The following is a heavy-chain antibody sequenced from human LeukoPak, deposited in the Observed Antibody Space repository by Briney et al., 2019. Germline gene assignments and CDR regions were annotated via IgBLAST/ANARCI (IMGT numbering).Heavy chain of an antibody. CDR2: IHPDGSST. CDR1: GFTLSSYW. D-gene: IGHD5-18*01. V-gene: IGHV3-74*01. CDR3: VSYVDTVRYDALDI. J-gene: IGHJ3*02. Sequence: GGSLRLSCAASGFTLSSYWMHWVRQAPGKGLVWVSRIHPDGSSTIYVDSVKGRFTISRDNAKNTLYLQMNSLRAEDTAVYYCVSYVDTVRYDALDIWGQGTMVTVSS.